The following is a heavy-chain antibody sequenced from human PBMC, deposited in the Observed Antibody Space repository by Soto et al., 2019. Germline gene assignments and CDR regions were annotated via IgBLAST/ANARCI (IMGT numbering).Heavy chain of an antibody. D-gene: IGHD4-17*01. Sequence: QVQLVESGGGVVQPGRSLRLSCAASGFTFSSYGMHWVRQAPGKGLEWVAVIWYDGSNKYYADSVKGRFTISRDNSKNTLYLQMNSLRAEDTAVYYGARDGHVDYGEIWSYYGMDVWGQGNTVTVSS. CDR3: ARDGHVDYGEIWSYYGMDV. V-gene: IGHV3-33*01. CDR1: GFTFSSYG. CDR2: IWYDGSNK. J-gene: IGHJ6*02.